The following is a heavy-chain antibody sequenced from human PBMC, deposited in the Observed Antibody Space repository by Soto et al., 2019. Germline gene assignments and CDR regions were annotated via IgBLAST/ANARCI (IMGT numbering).Heavy chain of an antibody. J-gene: IGHJ4*02. CDR2: ISGTVGNT. V-gene: IGHV3-23*01. D-gene: IGHD6-19*01. Sequence: GGSLRLSCAASGFTFSSYGMHWVRQAPGKGLQWVSSISGTVGNTYYSTSLKTRLTISEDTSKNQVVLTMTNMDPVDTATYYCARIRAVAGTYYFDYWGQGTLVTVS. CDR3: ARIRAVAGTYYFDY. CDR1: GFTFSSYG.